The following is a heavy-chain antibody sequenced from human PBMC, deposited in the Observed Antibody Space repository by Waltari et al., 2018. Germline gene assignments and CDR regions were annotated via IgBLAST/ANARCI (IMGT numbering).Heavy chain of an antibody. V-gene: IGHV4-30-4*08. D-gene: IGHD4-17*01. CDR3: ARDDYGDYSGRFFQH. CDR1: GDSITSGDYY. J-gene: IGHJ1*01. CDR2: FYYTGST. Sequence: QVQLQESGPGLGKPSQTLSLSCTVSGDSITSGDYYWSWIRQPPGKGLEWIGNFYYTGSTYYNPSLESRVSISVDTSNKQFSLKLRSVTAADTAIYFCARDDYGDYSGRFFQHWGQGALVTVSS.